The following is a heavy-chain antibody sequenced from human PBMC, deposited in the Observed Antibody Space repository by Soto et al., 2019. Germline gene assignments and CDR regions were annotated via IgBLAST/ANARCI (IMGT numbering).Heavy chain of an antibody. CDR1: GGSFSAYY. Sequence: QVQLQQWGAGLLKPSESLSLTCAVYGGSFSAYYWNWIRQPPGKGLEWIGVIHPSGSTNYNPSLKGRATIALDTSQDQFSLTLSSVTAADTAVYYCAGQYTCGGNSGDFDSWGQGTLVTVSS. D-gene: IGHD2-21*02. V-gene: IGHV4-34*01. J-gene: IGHJ4*02. CDR2: IHPSGST. CDR3: AGQYTCGGNSGDFDS.